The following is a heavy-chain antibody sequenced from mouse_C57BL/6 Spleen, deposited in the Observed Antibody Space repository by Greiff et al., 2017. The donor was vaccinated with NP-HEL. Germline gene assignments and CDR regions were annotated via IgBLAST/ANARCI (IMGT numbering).Heavy chain of an antibody. V-gene: IGHV3-6*01. Sequence: VQLQQSGPGLVKPSQSLSLTCSVTGYSITSGYYWNWIRQFPGNKLEWMGYISYDGSNNYNPSLKNRISITRDTSKNQFFLKLNSVTTEDTATFYCARDGHGAMDYWGQGTSVTVSS. CDR1: GYSITSGYY. CDR2: ISYDGSN. CDR3: ARDGHGAMDY. J-gene: IGHJ4*01.